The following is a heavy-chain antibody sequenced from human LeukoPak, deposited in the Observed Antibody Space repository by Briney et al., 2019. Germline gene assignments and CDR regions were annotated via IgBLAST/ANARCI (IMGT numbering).Heavy chain of an antibody. D-gene: IGHD4-17*01. CDR3: ARPDYGDYMPLGY. V-gene: IGHV3-74*01. CDR1: GFTFNSYW. CDR2: INSDGSST. Sequence: GGSLRLSCAASGFTFNSYWMHWVRQAPGQGLVCVPRINSDGSSTNYADSVKGRFTISRDNAKNTLYLQMNSLRAEDTAVYYCARPDYGDYMPLGYWGQGTLVTVSS. J-gene: IGHJ4*02.